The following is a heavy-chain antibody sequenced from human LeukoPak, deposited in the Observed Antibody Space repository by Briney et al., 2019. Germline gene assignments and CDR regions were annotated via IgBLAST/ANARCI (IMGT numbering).Heavy chain of an antibody. Sequence: SETLSLTCTVSGASISSDYWTWIRQPPGMGLEWIGYIYYSGSTNYNPSLKSRVTMSVDTSRNQFSLELPSMTAADSAVYYCARYLRQPGTFYLDHWGQGTLVTVSS. V-gene: IGHV4-59*01. CDR2: IYYSGST. CDR1: GASISSDY. CDR3: ARYLRQPGTFYLDH. J-gene: IGHJ4*02. D-gene: IGHD3-16*01.